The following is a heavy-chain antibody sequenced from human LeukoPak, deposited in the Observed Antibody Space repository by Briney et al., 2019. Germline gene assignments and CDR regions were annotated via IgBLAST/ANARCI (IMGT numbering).Heavy chain of an antibody. D-gene: IGHD3-22*01. CDR2: LAYSGNT. V-gene: IGHV4-39*01. Sequence: PSETLSLTCTVSGGFIGSSSFYWAWIRQPPGKGLEWIGSLAYSGNTYYKSSLKSRVTLSADASKNQFSLNLTSVTAADTALFYCASSTSYYYDSSGYFEYWGQGILVTVSS. CDR1: GGFIGSSSFY. J-gene: IGHJ4*02. CDR3: ASSTSYYYDSSGYFEY.